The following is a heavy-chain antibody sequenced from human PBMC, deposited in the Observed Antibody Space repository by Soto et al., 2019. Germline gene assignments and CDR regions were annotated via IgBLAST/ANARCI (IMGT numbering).Heavy chain of an antibody. D-gene: IGHD3-22*01. Sequence: GGSLRLSCAASGFTFSNAWMNWVRQAPGKGLEWVGRIKSKTDGGTTDYAAPVKGRFTISRDDSKNTLYLQMNSLKTEDTAVYYCTTDPLYAWAYYYDSSGYVSPDYWGQGTLVTVSS. CDR2: IKSKTDGGTT. CDR3: TTDPLYAWAYYYDSSGYVSPDY. CDR1: GFTFSNAW. J-gene: IGHJ4*02. V-gene: IGHV3-15*07.